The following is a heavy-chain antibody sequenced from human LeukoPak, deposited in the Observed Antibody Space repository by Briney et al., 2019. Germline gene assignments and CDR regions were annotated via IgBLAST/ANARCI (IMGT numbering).Heavy chain of an antibody. Sequence: GGSLRLSCVASGFTFTDYWMTWVRQAPGKGLEWVSYISSSGSTIYYADSVKGRFTISRDNAKNSLYLQMNSLRAEDTAVYYCARDLTMIVVVPVGYWGQGTLVTVSS. CDR2: ISSSGSTI. CDR3: ARDLTMIVVVPVGY. J-gene: IGHJ4*02. V-gene: IGHV3-48*03. CDR1: GFTFTDYW. D-gene: IGHD3-22*01.